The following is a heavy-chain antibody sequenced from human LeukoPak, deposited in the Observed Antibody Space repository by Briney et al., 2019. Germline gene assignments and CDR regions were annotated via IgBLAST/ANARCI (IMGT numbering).Heavy chain of an antibody. D-gene: IGHD3-16*01. V-gene: IGHV3-7*03. Sequence: PGGSLRLSCAASGFTFSNYAMSWVRQAPGKGLEWVASINHNGNVSYYVDSVKGRFTISRDNAKNSLYLQMSNLRAEDTAVYFCARGGGLDVWGQGATVTVSS. J-gene: IGHJ6*02. CDR1: GFTFSNYA. CDR3: ARGGGLDV. CDR2: INHNGNVS.